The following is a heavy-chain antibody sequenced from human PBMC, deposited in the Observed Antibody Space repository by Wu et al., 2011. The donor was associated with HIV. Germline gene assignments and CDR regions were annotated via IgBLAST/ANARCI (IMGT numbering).Heavy chain of an antibody. CDR1: GYTFTGYY. CDR3: TKGPKAVAGLLFDD. V-gene: IGHV1-2*02. D-gene: IGHD6-19*01. J-gene: IGHJ4*02. CDR2: INPDSGGT. Sequence: QVQLVQSGAEVKKPGASVKVSCKASGYTFTGYYIHWVRQAPGQGLEWMGWINPDSGGTNYAQNFQDRVTMTTDTSTSTAYMELRRLRFDDTAVFYCTKGPKAVAGLLFDDWGQGTLVTVSS.